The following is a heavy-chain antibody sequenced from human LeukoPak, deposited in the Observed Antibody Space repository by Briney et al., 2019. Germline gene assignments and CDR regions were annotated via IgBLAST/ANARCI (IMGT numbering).Heavy chain of an antibody. CDR2: ISNSSSNI. CDR3: ARDLATATTHSFDP. Sequence: GGALRLSCAAPGVTFSSDSMNWGRQAPRKRLGWGSSISNSSSNIYYADSVKGRLTISRDNAKNSLYLQMNSLRAEDTAVYYCARDLATATTHSFDPWGQGTLVTVSS. CDR1: GVTFSSDS. D-gene: IGHD4-17*01. V-gene: IGHV3-21*01. J-gene: IGHJ5*01.